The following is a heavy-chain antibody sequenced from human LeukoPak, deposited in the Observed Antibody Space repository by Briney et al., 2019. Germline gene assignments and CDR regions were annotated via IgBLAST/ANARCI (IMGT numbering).Heavy chain of an antibody. D-gene: IGHD3-22*01. Sequence: GGSLRLSCAASGFTSSDYYMSWIRQAPGKGLEWVSYISSSGSTIYYADSVKGRFTISRDNAKNSLYLQMNSLRAEDTAVYYCARDSLDRNSSGYPGFDYWGQGTLVTVSS. J-gene: IGHJ4*02. V-gene: IGHV3-11*01. CDR1: GFTSSDYY. CDR3: ARDSLDRNSSGYPGFDY. CDR2: ISSSGSTI.